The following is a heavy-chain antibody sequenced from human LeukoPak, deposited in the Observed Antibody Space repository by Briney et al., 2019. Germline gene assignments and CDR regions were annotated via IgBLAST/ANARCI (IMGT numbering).Heavy chain of an antibody. CDR3: AKVAPYGNYLFHY. D-gene: IGHD1-7*01. CDR2: ISSSSSTI. CDR1: GFTFSSYS. V-gene: IGHV3-48*01. J-gene: IGHJ4*02. Sequence: GGSLRLSCAASGFTFSSYSMNWVRQAPGKGLEWVSYISSSSSTIYYEDSVKGRFTISRDNAKNTLYLQMNSLGAEDTAVYYCAKVAPYGNYLFHYWGQGTRVTVSS.